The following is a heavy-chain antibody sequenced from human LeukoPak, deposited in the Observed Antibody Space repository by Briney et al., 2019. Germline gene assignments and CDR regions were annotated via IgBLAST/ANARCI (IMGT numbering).Heavy chain of an antibody. J-gene: IGHJ4*02. V-gene: IGHV3-23*01. CDR2: ISGTGAFT. CDR3: FAAVGTGDDY. CDR1: GFTFTNYA. D-gene: IGHD6-13*01. Sequence: GGSLRLSCAASGFTFTNYAVSWVRQAPGKGLESVSVISGTGAFTYYADSVKGRFTIPRDNSKNTLYLQMNSLRAEDTTVYYCFAAVGTGDDYWGQGTLVTVPS.